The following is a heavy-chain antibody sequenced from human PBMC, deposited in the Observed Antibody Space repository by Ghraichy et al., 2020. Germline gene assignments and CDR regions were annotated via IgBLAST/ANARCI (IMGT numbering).Heavy chain of an antibody. V-gene: IGHV3-11*04. CDR1: GFTFSDYY. D-gene: IGHD2-2*01. J-gene: IGHJ1*01. CDR3: ARTVVPAAIEYFQH. CDR2: ISTSGSTI. Sequence: GGSLRLSCAASGFTFSDYYMSWIRQAPGKGLEWLSYISTSGSTIYYADSVKGRFTMSRDNAKNSLYLQMNSLRVEDTAVYYCARTVVPAAIEYFQHWGQGTLVTVSS.